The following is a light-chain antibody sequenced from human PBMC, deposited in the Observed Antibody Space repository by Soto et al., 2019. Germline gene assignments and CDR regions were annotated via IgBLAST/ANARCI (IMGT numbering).Light chain of an antibody. V-gene: IGLV2-14*03. Sequence: QSALTRPASVSGSPGQSITLSCTGTSSDVGAYNYVSWYQQHPGKAPKLMIYNVNNRPSGVSDRFFGSKSGTTASLTISGLQAEDEADYYCSSYTTINTVVFGGGTKLTVL. J-gene: IGLJ3*02. CDR1: SSDVGAYNY. CDR3: SSYTTINTVV. CDR2: NVN.